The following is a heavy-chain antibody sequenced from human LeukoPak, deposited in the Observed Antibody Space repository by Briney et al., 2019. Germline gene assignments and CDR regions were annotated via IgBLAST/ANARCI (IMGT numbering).Heavy chain of an antibody. J-gene: IGHJ6*04. CDR3: AELGITMIGGV. V-gene: IGHV3-30*04. CDR2: ISYDGSNK. D-gene: IGHD3-10*02. CDR1: GFTFSSYA. Sequence: PGRSPRLSCAASGFTFSSYAMHWVRQAPGKGLEWVAVISYDGSNKYYADSVKGRFTISRDNAKNSLYLQMNSLRAEDTAVYYCAELGITMIGGVWGKGTTVTISS.